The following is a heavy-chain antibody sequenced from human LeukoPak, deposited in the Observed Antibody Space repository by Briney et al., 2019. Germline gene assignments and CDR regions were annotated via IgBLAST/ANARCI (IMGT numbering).Heavy chain of an antibody. CDR3: ARDNVGSLDF. V-gene: IGHV4-59*02. CDR1: GDSVTSHG. J-gene: IGHJ4*02. Sequence: PSETLSLTCSVSGDSVTSHGWSWVRQPPGKVLEWIGYVYASEANSDNCNPSLKSRITISVDTSRNQFSLRLNSVTAADTAIYYCARDNVGSLDFWGQGILLTVSS. CDR2: VYASEAN. D-gene: IGHD3-10*01.